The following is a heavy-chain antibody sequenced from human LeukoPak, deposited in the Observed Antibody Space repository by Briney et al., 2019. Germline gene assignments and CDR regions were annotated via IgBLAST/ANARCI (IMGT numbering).Heavy chain of an antibody. CDR3: AKGRSYYYYGMDV. CDR1: GFTFDDYA. J-gene: IGHJ6*02. V-gene: IGHV3-9*01. Sequence: GRSLRLSCAASGFTFDDYAMHWVRQAPGKGLEWVSGNSWNSGSIGYADSVKGRFTISRDNAKNSLYLQMNSLRAEDTALYYCAKGRSYYYYGMDVWGQGTTVTVSS. CDR2: NSWNSGSI.